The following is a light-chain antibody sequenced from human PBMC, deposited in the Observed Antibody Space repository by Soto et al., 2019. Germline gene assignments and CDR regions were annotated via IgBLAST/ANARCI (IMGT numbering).Light chain of an antibody. CDR1: NNDVGAYPY. V-gene: IGLV2-14*01. CDR3: SSFATSGTTFI. J-gene: IGLJ2*01. CDR2: EVT. Sequence: QSVLTQPASVSGSPGQSITISCTGTNNDVGAYPYVSWYQQHPGTAPKLIIYEVTNRPSGISDRFSGSKSGNTASLTISGLQAEDESDYYCSSFATSGTTFIFGGGTKLTVL.